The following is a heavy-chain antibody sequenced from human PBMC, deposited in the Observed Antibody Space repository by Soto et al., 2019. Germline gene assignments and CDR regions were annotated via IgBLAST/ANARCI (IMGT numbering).Heavy chain of an antibody. CDR2: IKQDGSEK. CDR1: GFIFSSYW. CDR3: AGGTGWFTES. V-gene: IGHV3-7*05. Sequence: EVQLVESGGGVVQPGGSLRLSCAGSGFIFSSYWMKWVRQAPGKGLEWVANIKQDGSEKYYVDSVKGRFTISRDNAKNSXYLQINXXRXEDTAVYYCAGGTGWFTESWGQGTQVTVSS. J-gene: IGHJ5*02. D-gene: IGHD6-19*01.